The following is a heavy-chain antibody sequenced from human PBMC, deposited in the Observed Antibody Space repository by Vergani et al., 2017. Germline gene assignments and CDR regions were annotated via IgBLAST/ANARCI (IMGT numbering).Heavy chain of an antibody. CDR2: INPSGGHT. D-gene: IGHD3-9*01. V-gene: IGHV1-46*03. CDR1: GYTFSNYY. Sequence: QVQVVQSGAEVKKSGASVKVSCKTSGYTFSNYYMHWVRQAPGQGLEWMGIINPSGGHTNYAQKFQGRVTMTRDTSTSTDYMELSSLRSEDTAIYYCARVDYGILTGYRYWGQGTLVTVSA. CDR3: ARVDYGILTGYRY. J-gene: IGHJ4*02.